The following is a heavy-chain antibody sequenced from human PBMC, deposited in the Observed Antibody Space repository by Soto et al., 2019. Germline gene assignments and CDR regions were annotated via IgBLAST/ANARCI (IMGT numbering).Heavy chain of an antibody. CDR2: IGGSAEST. CDR3: SCSGCTPEY. D-gene: IGHD2-15*01. CDR1: GFTFSSFA. Sequence: GGSLRLSCAASGFTFSSFAFSWVRQAPGKGLEWVSSIGGSAESTYYADSVRGRFTISRDNSRNTVYLQMNSLRAEDTAVYYCSCSGCTPEYSGQGTLVTVSS. V-gene: IGHV3-23*01. J-gene: IGHJ4*02.